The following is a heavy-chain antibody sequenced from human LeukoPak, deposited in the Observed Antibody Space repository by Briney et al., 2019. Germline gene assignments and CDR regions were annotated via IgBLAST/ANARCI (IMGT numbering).Heavy chain of an antibody. Sequence: GGSLRLSCAASGVRFSTYWMHWVRQGPGMGLVWVSSINTGGSSTTYADSVKGRFTISRDNAKNTLYLQMNSLKAEDTAVYYCARGYYGLDVWGQGTTVTVSS. J-gene: IGHJ6*02. CDR3: ARGYYGLDV. CDR1: GVRFSTYW. CDR2: INTGGSST. V-gene: IGHV3-74*03.